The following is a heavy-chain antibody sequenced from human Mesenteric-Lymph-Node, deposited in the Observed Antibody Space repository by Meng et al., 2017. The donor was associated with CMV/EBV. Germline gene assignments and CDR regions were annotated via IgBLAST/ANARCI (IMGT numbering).Heavy chain of an antibody. CDR2: ISDGGGAT. CDR3: ATQYGSGNYYKADFDY. J-gene: IGHJ4*02. V-gene: IGHV3-23*01. CDR1: GFSFSNYA. D-gene: IGHD3-10*01. Sequence: SGFSFSNYAMSWVRQAPGKGLEWVSAISDGGGATYYADSVKGRFTISRDNSKNAVYLQMNSLRAEDTALYYCATQYGSGNYYKADFDYWGQGTLVTVSS.